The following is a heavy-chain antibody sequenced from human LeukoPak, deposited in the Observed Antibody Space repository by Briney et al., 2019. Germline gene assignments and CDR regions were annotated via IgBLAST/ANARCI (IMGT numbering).Heavy chain of an antibody. D-gene: IGHD4-17*01. CDR1: GYTFTSYG. CDR2: ISAYNGNT. V-gene: IGHV1-18*01. Sequence: VASVKVSCKASGYTFTSYGISWVRQAPGQGLEWMGWISAYNGNTNYAQKLQGRVTMTTDTSTSTAYMELRSLRSDDTAVYYCATLPPLVGDDYGDYGTLYYYYGMDVWGQGTTVTVSS. J-gene: IGHJ6*02. CDR3: ATLPPLVGDDYGDYGTLYYYYGMDV.